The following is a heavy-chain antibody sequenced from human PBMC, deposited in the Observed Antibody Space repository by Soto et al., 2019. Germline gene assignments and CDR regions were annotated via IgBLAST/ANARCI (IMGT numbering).Heavy chain of an antibody. Sequence: PGGSLRLSCAVSGFRFDGYAMHWVRQAPGKGLEWVSGISWNSGIIGYADSVKGRFTISRDNAENSLYLQMNSLRDEDSAVYYCARDYHREGSFSDAFDIWGQGTMVTVSS. V-gene: IGHV3-9*01. CDR3: ARDYHREGSFSDAFDI. D-gene: IGHD2-2*01. CDR2: ISWNSGII. CDR1: GFRFDGYA. J-gene: IGHJ3*02.